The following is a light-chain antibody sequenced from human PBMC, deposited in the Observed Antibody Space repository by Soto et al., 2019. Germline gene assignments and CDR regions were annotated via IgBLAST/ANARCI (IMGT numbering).Light chain of an antibody. CDR2: EVS. Sequence: QSALTHPASLSGSPGHSITISSTGTSSDVGNYKYVSWYQQHPGKAPKLMIYEVSNRPSGVSNRFSGSKSGNTASLTISGLQAEDETDYYCFSYTSSGTYVFGTGTKVTVL. CDR1: SSDVGNYKY. J-gene: IGLJ1*01. CDR3: FSYTSSGTYV. V-gene: IGLV2-14*01.